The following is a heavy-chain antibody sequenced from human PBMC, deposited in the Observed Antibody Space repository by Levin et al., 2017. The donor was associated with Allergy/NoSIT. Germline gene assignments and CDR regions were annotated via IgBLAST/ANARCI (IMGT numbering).Heavy chain of an antibody. Sequence: GSLRLSCAVYGGSFSGYYWSWIRQPPGKGLEWIGEINHSGSTNYNPSLKSRVTISVDTSKNQFSLKLSSVTAADTAVYYCARGSSWYGLNYWGQGTLVTVSS. V-gene: IGHV4-34*01. D-gene: IGHD6-13*01. J-gene: IGHJ4*02. CDR1: GGSFSGYY. CDR3: ARGSSWYGLNY. CDR2: INHSGST.